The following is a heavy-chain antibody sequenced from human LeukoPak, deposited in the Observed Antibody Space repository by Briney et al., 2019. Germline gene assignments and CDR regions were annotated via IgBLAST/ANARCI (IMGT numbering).Heavy chain of an antibody. CDR2: IYHSGST. D-gene: IGHD3-10*01. CDR1: GGSISSSNC. V-gene: IGHV4-4*02. CDR3: ARVVLWFGEGYFDL. Sequence: SETLSLTCAVSGGSISSSNCWSWVRQPPGKGLEWIGEIYHSGSTNYNPSLKSRVTISVDKSKNQFSLKLSSVTAADTVVYYCARVVLWFGEGYFDLWGRGTLVTVSS. J-gene: IGHJ2*01.